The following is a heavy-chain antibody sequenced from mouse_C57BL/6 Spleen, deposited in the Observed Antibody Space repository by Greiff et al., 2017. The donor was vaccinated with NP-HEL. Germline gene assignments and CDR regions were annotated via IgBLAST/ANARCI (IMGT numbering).Heavy chain of an antibody. D-gene: IGHD2-4*01. Sequence: VQLQQSGPGLVKPSQSLSLTCSVTGYSITSGYYWNWIRQFPGNKLEWMGYISYDGSNNYNPSLKNRISITRDTSKNQFFLKLNSVTTEDTATYYCARDLYYDLSWFAYWGQGTLVTVSA. V-gene: IGHV3-6*01. CDR2: ISYDGSN. J-gene: IGHJ3*01. CDR1: GYSITSGYY. CDR3: ARDLYYDLSWFAY.